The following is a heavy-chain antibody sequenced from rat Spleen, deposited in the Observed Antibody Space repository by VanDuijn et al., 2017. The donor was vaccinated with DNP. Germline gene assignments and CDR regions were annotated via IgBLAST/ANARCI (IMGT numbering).Heavy chain of an antibody. CDR3: ASGASGVWFAS. D-gene: IGHD4-3*01. V-gene: IGHV1-43*01. CDR1: GYIFTTYY. Sequence: QVQLQQSGAELAKPGSSVQISCKASGYIFTTYYIGWIKQTTGQGLEYIGYINMGSGGTNYNEKFKGKATLTVDKSSSTAFMQLSSLTPDDSAVYYCASGASGVWFASWGQGTLVTVSS. CDR2: INMGSGGT. J-gene: IGHJ3*01.